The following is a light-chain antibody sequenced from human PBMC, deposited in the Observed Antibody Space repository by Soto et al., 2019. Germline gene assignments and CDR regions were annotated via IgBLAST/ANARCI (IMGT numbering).Light chain of an antibody. V-gene: IGLV1-47*01. CDR2: RDG. CDR3: AEWDASLTGWV. Sequence: QSALTQPPSASGTPGQSLTISCAGSSSNIGSHYVYWYQHLSGTAPKLLIFRDGQRPSGVPDRFFGSKSGTSASLAISGLRSEDEAHYYCAEWDASLTGWVFGGGTKLTVL. J-gene: IGLJ3*02. CDR1: SSNIGSHY.